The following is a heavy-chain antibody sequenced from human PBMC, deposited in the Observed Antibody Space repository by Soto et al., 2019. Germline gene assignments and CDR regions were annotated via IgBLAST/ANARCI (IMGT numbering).Heavy chain of an antibody. Sequence: PSETLSLTCAVSGGSISSGGYSWSWIRQPPGKGLEWIGYIYHSGSTYYNPSLKSRVTISVDRSKNQFSLKLSSVTAADTAVYYCARYYGARVYFDYWGQGSLVTVSS. CDR3: ARYYGARVYFDY. D-gene: IGHD4-17*01. CDR1: GGSISSGGYS. V-gene: IGHV4-30-2*01. CDR2: IYHSGST. J-gene: IGHJ4*02.